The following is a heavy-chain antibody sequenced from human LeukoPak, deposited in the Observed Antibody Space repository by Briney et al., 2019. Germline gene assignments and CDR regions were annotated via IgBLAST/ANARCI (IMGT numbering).Heavy chain of an antibody. J-gene: IGHJ6*02. D-gene: IGHD1-7*01. CDR1: GYTFTGYY. Sequence: ASVKVSCKASGYTFTGYYMHWVRQAPGQGLEWMGRINPNSGGTNYAQKFQGRVTMTRDTSISTAYMELSRLRSDDTAVYYCARDSGTSYGMDVWGQGTTVTVSS. CDR3: ARDSGTSYGMDV. CDR2: INPNSGGT. V-gene: IGHV1-2*06.